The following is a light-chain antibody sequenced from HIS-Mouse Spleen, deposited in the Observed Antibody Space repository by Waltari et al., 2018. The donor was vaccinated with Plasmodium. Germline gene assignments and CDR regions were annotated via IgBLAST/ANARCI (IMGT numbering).Light chain of an antibody. Sequence: DIQMTQSPSTLSASVGDRVTITCRASQSISSWFAWYQQKPGKAPKLLIYKACSLESGVPSRFSGSGSGTEFTLTISSLQPDDFATYYCQQYNSYQFGQGTKVEIK. J-gene: IGKJ1*01. V-gene: IGKV1-5*03. CDR1: QSISSW. CDR3: QQYNSYQ. CDR2: KAC.